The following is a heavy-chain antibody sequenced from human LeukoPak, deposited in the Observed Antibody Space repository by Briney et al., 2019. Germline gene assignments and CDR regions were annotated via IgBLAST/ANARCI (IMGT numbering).Heavy chain of an antibody. V-gene: IGHV3-33*01. J-gene: IGHJ4*02. CDR1: GFTFSSYG. Sequence: PGRSLRLSCAASGFTFSSYGMHWVRQAPGKGLEWVAVIWYDGSNKYYADSVKGRFTISRDNAKNSLYLQMNSLRAEDTAVYYCARVPGKIDYWGQGTLVTVSS. CDR2: IWYDGSNK. CDR3: ARVPGKIDY.